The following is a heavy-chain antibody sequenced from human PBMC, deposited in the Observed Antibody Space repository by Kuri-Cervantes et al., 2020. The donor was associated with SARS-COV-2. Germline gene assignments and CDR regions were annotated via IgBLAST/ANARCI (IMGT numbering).Heavy chain of an antibody. J-gene: IGHJ3*02. CDR1: GGSISSYY. V-gene: IGHV4-59*12. CDR2: IYYSGST. Sequence: GSLRLSCTVSGGSISSYYWSWIRQPPGKGLEWIGYIYYSGSTNYNPSLKSRVTISVDTSKNQFSLKLSSVTAADTAVYYCARGLWMVKGAFHIWGQGTMVTVSS. CDR3: ARGLWMVKGAFHI. D-gene: IGHD6-19*01.